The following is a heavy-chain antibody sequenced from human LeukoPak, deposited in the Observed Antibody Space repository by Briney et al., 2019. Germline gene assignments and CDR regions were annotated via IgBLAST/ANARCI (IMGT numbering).Heavy chain of an antibody. CDR1: GGTFGSYA. CDR3: ARGDSGSYFDAFDI. D-gene: IGHD1-26*01. CDR2: IIPIFGTA. J-gene: IGHJ3*02. Sequence: SVKVSCKASGGTFGSYAISWVRQAPGQGLEWMGGIIPIFGTANYAQKFQGRVTITADESTSTAYMELSSLRSEDTAVYYCARGDSGSYFDAFDIWGQGTMVTVSS. V-gene: IGHV1-69*13.